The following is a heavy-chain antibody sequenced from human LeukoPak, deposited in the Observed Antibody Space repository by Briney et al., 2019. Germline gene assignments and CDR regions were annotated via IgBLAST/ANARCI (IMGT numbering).Heavy chain of an antibody. Sequence: GGSLRLSCTVSGFTFSSHWRSWARQAPGKGLEWVANIKQDGSEKNYVDSVRGRFSISRDNAKNSLYLQMNSVRAEDTAVYYCARDLGWYRVDYWGQGTLVTVSS. CDR1: GFTFSSHW. CDR3: ARDLGWYRVDY. CDR2: IKQDGSEK. V-gene: IGHV3-7*01. D-gene: IGHD6-19*01. J-gene: IGHJ4*02.